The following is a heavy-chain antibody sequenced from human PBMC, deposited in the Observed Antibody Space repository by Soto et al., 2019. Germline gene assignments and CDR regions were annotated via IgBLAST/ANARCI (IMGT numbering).Heavy chain of an antibody. D-gene: IGHD3-9*01. J-gene: IGHJ3*02. CDR3: ATNGDDILTGYYDAFDI. Sequence: KQSQTLSLTCTVSGGSISSYYWSWIRQPPGKGLEWIGYIYYSGSTNYNPSLKSRVTISVDTSKNQFSLKLSSVTAADTAVYYRATNGDDILTGYYDAFDIWGQGTRVTVSS. CDR1: GGSISSYY. CDR2: IYYSGST. V-gene: IGHV4-59*01.